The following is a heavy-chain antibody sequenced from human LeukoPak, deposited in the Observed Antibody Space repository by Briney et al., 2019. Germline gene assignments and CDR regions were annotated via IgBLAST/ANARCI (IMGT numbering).Heavy chain of an antibody. CDR2: INYRGRS. CDR1: GGSISSSNYY. Sequence: SETLSLTCAVSGGSISSSNYYWGWIRQPPGKGLEWIGNINYRGRSYHNPSLKSRVTISLDPSKNQFYLELSSVAAADTAVYYCARHGSANWGPVDYWGQGTLANGSS. D-gene: IGHD7-27*01. J-gene: IGHJ4*02. V-gene: IGHV4-39*07. CDR3: ARHGSANWGPVDY.